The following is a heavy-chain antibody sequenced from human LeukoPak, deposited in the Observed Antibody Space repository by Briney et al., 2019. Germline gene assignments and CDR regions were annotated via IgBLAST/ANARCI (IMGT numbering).Heavy chain of an antibody. Sequence: SETLSLTCTVSSGSISSYYWSWIRQPPGKGLEWIGYIYYSGSTNYNPSLKSRVTISVDTSKNQFSLKLSSASAADTAVYYCARATYSSSSYHYYYMDVWGKGTTVTVSS. CDR1: SGSISSYY. CDR3: ARATYSSSSYHYYYMDV. J-gene: IGHJ6*03. D-gene: IGHD6-13*01. V-gene: IGHV4-59*01. CDR2: IYYSGST.